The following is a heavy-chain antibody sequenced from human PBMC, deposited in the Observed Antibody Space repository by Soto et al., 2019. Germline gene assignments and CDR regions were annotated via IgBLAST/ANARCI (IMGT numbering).Heavy chain of an antibody. CDR3: ARGNDYRDPLEH. V-gene: IGHV3-30-3*01. D-gene: IGHD4-17*01. Sequence: GSLRLRWAPAGFSFSSYGMRWDRQAPGRGLEWVAVISYHGSNKYYADSGKGRFTIRSDNSKNTLYLKMNSLRAEDTAVYYCARGNDYRDPLEHGGRGTLVTGSS. CDR1: GFSFSSYG. CDR2: ISYHGSNK. J-gene: IGHJ1*01.